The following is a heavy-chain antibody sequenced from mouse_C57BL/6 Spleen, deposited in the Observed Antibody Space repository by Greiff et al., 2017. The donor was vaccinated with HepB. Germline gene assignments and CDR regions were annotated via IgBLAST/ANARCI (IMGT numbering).Heavy chain of an antibody. Sequence: QVQLQQSGAELVKPGASVKISCKASGYAFSSYWMNWVKQRPGKGLEWIGQIYPGDGDTNYNGKFKGKATLTADKSSSTAYMQLSSLTSEDSAVYFCARSGYYRPYYFDYWGQGTTLTVSS. J-gene: IGHJ2*01. CDR1: GYAFSSYW. D-gene: IGHD2-3*01. V-gene: IGHV1-80*01. CDR2: IYPGDGDT. CDR3: ARSGYYRPYYFDY.